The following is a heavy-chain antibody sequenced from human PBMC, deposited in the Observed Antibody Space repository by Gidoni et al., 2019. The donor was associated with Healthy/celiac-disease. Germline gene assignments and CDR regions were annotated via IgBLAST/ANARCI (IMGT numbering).Heavy chain of an antibody. CDR3: AADPPYGSGSYYNAGVLDP. CDR2: IVVGSGNT. V-gene: IGHV1-58*01. CDR1: GFTFTSSA. Sequence: QMQLVQSGPEVKKPGTSVKVSCQASGFTFTSSAVQWVRPARGQRLEWIGWIVVGSGNTNYAQKFQERVTITRDMSTSTAYMELSSLRSEDTAVYYCAADPPYGSGSYYNAGVLDPWGQGTLVTVSS. J-gene: IGHJ5*02. D-gene: IGHD3-10*01.